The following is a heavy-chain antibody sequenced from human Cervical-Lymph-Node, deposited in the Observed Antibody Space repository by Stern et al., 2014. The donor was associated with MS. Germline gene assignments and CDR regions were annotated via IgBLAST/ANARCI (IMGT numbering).Heavy chain of an antibody. V-gene: IGHV1-58*01. CDR3: AAAGITIFGVGTIDY. J-gene: IGHJ4*02. Sequence: QLVQSGPEVKKHGTSVKVSCKASGFTFTSSAVQWVRQARGQRLEWIGWTVVGSGNTNYAQKFQERVTITRAMSTSTAYMELSSLRSEDTAVYYCAAAGITIFGVGTIDYWGQGTLVTVSS. CDR1: GFTFTSSA. D-gene: IGHD3-3*01. CDR2: TVVGSGNT.